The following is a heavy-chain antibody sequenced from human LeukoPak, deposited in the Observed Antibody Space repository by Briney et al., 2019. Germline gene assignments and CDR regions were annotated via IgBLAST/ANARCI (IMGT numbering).Heavy chain of an antibody. D-gene: IGHD1-14*01. CDR3: VRDTGYNKYGMDV. Sequence: GGSLRLSCAASGFTFTMFGIHWVRQARGKGLEWVSVIWFDGSKTYYADSVKGRFTISRDTSQNTVFLQMNSLRAEDTAVYYCVRDTGYNKYGMDVWGKGTTVTVSS. J-gene: IGHJ6*04. CDR2: IWFDGSKT. CDR1: GFTFTMFG. V-gene: IGHV3-33*01.